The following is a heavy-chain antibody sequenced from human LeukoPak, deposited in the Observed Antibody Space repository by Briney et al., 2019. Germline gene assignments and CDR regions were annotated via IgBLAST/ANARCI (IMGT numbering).Heavy chain of an antibody. D-gene: IGHD6-6*01. J-gene: IGHJ4*02. CDR1: GYTFTDYY. CDR3: ARTSIAARRADFDY. Sequence: ASVKVSCKTSGYTFTDYYIHWVRQAPGQGLEWMGWINSNSGGTSYAQKFQGRVTLNRDTPTRTAYMELNRLTSDDTAVYYCARTSIAARRADFDYWGQGTVVTVSS. CDR2: INSNSGGT. V-gene: IGHV1-2*02.